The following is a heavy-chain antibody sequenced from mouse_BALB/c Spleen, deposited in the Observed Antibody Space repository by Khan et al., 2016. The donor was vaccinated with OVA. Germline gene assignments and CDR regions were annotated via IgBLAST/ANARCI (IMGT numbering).Heavy chain of an antibody. CDR1: GYSITSGYS. V-gene: IGHV3-1*02. CDR3: ARDGNYMDY. J-gene: IGHJ4*01. D-gene: IGHD2-1*01. CDR2: IYFSGSI. Sequence: EVQLQESGPDLVKPSQSLSLTCTVTGYSITSGYSCHWIRQFPGNKLEWMAFIYFSGSINYNPSLKSRISVTRDTSKNPSFLQLNSVTTEDTATYYCARDGNYMDYWGQGTSVTVSS.